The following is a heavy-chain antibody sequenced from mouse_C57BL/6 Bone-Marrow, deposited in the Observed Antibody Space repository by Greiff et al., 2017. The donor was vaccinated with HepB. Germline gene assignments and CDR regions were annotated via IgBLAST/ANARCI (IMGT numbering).Heavy chain of an antibody. J-gene: IGHJ2*01. V-gene: IGHV7-3*01. CDR1: GFTFPDYY. CDR3: ARTGTGDY. CDR2: IRNKANGYTT. Sequence: EVKVVESGGGLVQPGGSLSLSCAASGFTFPDYYMSWVRQPPGKALEWLGFIRNKANGYTTEYSASVKGRFTISRDNSQSILYLQMNALRAEDSATYYCARTGTGDYWGQGTTLTVSS. D-gene: IGHD4-1*01.